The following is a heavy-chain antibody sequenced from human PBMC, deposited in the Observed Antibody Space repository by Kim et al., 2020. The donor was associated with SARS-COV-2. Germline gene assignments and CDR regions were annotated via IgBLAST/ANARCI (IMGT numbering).Heavy chain of an antibody. V-gene: IGHV1-69*13. D-gene: IGHD5-18*01. CDR2: IIPIFGTA. Sequence: SVKVSCKASGGTFSSYAISWVRQAPGQGLEWMGGIIPIFGTANYAQKFQGRVTITADESTSTAYMELSSLRSEDTAVYYCARDYERMLAVDTAMAPLGYWGQGTLVTVSS. J-gene: IGHJ4*02. CDR3: ARDYERMLAVDTAMAPLGY. CDR1: GGTFSSYA.